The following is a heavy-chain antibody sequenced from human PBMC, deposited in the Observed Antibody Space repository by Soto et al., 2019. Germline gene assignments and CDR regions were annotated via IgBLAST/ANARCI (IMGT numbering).Heavy chain of an antibody. V-gene: IGHV4-30-2*01. J-gene: IGHJ2*01. CDR1: RGSISSGNFS. CDR2: IFHTGST. Sequence: SETLSLTSTVHRGSISSGNFSWTCIRQPPGKGLEWIAYIFHTGSTFCNSSLKPRVSISVDRSKNQFSLKLKSVTETDTAVYSCARFKVGALFQFTWFFDLWGRGTLVNVSS. CDR3: ARFKVGALFQFTWFFDL. D-gene: IGHD3-3*01.